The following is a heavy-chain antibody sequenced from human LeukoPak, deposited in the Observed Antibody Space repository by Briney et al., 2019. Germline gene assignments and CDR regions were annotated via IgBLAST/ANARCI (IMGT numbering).Heavy chain of an antibody. CDR2: ISRSGGST. CDR1: GFTFSIYA. D-gene: IGHD1-14*01. J-gene: IGHJ4*02. Sequence: GGSLRLSCAASGFTFSIYAMSWVRQAPGKGLEGVSAISRSGGSTYYADSVKGRFTISRDNSKNTLYLQMNSLRAEDTAVYYCAKDTHPNHDYWGQGTLVTVSS. CDR3: AKDTHPNHDY. V-gene: IGHV3-23*01.